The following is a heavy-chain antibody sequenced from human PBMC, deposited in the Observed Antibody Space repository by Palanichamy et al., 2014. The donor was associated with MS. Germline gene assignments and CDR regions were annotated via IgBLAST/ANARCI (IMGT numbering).Heavy chain of an antibody. Sequence: QIQPVQSGAEVKKPGASVKVSCKASNYTFTMFGISWVRQAPGQRLEWLGWISTYSGNIKYAQRFQDRVTLTTDTSTSTAYMELRSLRSDDTAVYYCARGLFGDYVWWYWGQGTLVTVSS. CDR3: ARGLFGDYVWWY. V-gene: IGHV1-18*04. D-gene: IGHD3-16*01. J-gene: IGHJ4*02. CDR2: ISTYSGNI. CDR1: NYTFTMFG.